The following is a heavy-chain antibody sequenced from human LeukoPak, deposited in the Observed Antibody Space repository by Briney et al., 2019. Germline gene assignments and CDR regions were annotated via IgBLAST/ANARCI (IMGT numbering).Heavy chain of an antibody. J-gene: IGHJ4*02. Sequence: GGPLRLSCAASGFTFSSYSMNWVRQAPGKGLEWVSSISSSSSYIYYADSVKGRFTISRDNAKNSLYLQMNSLRAEDTAVYYCAKDYLLRGATAYYFDYWGQGTLVTVSS. CDR1: GFTFSSYS. V-gene: IGHV3-21*01. CDR3: AKDYLLRGATAYYFDY. CDR2: ISSSSSYI. D-gene: IGHD1-26*01.